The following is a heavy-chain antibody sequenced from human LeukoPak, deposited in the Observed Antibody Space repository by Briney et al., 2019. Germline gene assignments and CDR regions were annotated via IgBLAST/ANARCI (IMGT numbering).Heavy chain of an antibody. CDR2: IIPIFGTA. V-gene: IGHV1-69*06. CDR1: GGTFSSYA. CDR3: ARDSLRYCSGGSCYSY. D-gene: IGHD2-15*01. Sequence: SVKVSCKASGGTFSSYAISWVRQAPGQGLEWMGGIIPIFGTANYAQKFQGRVAITADKSTSTAYMELSSLRSEDTAVYYCARDSLRYCSGGSCYSYWGQGTLVTVSS. J-gene: IGHJ4*02.